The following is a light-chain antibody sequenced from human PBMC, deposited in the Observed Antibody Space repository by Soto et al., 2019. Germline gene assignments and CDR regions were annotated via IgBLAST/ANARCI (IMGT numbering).Light chain of an antibody. CDR1: QSVLYSSNNKNY. CDR3: QQYYSTPPA. J-gene: IGKJ1*01. V-gene: IGKV4-1*01. Sequence: DIVMTQSPDSLAVSLGERATINCKSSQSVLYSSNNKNYLAWYQQKPGQPPKLLIYWASTRESGVPDRFSGSGSGPDFTLTISILQAEDVAVYYCQQYYSTPPAFGQGTKVEIK. CDR2: WAS.